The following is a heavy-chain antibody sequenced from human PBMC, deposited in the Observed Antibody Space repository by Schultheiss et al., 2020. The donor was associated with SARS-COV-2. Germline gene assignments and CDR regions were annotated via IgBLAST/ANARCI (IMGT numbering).Heavy chain of an antibody. CDR2: ISGSGGST. CDR3: ARGGPDWNYGEFDH. Sequence: GESLKISCAASGFTFSDYYMSWIRQAPGKGLEWVSAISGSGGSTYYADSVKGRFTISRDNSKNTLYLQMNSLRAEDTAVYYCARGGPDWNYGEFDHWGQGTLVTVSS. D-gene: IGHD1-7*01. J-gene: IGHJ4*02. V-gene: IGHV3-23*01. CDR1: GFTFSDYY.